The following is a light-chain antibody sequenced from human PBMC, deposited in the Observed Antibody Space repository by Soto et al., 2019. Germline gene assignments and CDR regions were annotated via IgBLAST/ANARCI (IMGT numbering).Light chain of an antibody. CDR1: QSVSSN. J-gene: IGKJ5*01. CDR3: QQRSNWPIT. Sequence: EIVITQSPATVSVSPGERSTLSCRASQSVSSNLAWYQQKPGQAPRLLIYDASNRATGIPARFSGSGSGTDFTLTISSLEPEDFAVYYCQQRSNWPITFGQGTRVDIK. CDR2: DAS. V-gene: IGKV3-11*01.